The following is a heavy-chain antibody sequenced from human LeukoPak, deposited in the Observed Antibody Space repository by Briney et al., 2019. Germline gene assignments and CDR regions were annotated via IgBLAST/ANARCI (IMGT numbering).Heavy chain of an antibody. CDR2: INHSGGT. D-gene: IGHD5-24*01. Sequence: PSETLSLTCAVYGGSFSGYYWSWIRQPPGKGLEWIGEINHSGGTNSNPSLKSRVTISVDTSKNQFSLKLSSVTAADTAVYYCARGLGRWLQLGYWGQGTLVTVSS. CDR3: ARGLGRWLQLGY. CDR1: GGSFSGYY. J-gene: IGHJ4*02. V-gene: IGHV4-34*01.